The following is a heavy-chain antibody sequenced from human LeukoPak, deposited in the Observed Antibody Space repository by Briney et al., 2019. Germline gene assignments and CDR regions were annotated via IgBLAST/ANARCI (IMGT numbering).Heavy chain of an antibody. J-gene: IGHJ3*02. V-gene: IGHV1-69*01. CDR3: ARDFYDFWSGSQSGSRAFDI. CDR2: IIPIFGTA. CDR1: GGTFSSYA. D-gene: IGHD3-3*01. Sequence: SVKVSCKASGGTFSSYAISWVRQAPGQGLGWMGGIIPIFGTANYAQKFQGRVTITADESTSTAYMELSSLRSEDTAVYYCARDFYDFWSGSQSGSRAFDIWGQGTMVTVSS.